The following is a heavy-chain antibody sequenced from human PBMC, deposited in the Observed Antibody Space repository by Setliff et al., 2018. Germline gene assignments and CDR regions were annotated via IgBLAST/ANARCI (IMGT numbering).Heavy chain of an antibody. CDR3: ARTCSGSGCYAGLES. D-gene: IGHD2-15*01. CDR2: IWDDGGNK. V-gene: IGHV3-33*08. J-gene: IGHJ4*02. Sequence: PGGSLRLSCAASGFTFSTYRMHWVRQAPGKGLEWVAVIWDDGGNKYYADSVKGRXXISXXXXKXXXXLQMNSLRPEDTAVYYCARTCSGSGCYAGLESWGQGT. CDR1: GFTFSTYR.